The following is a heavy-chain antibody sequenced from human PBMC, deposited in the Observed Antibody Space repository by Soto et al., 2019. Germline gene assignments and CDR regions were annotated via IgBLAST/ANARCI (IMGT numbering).Heavy chain of an antibody. CDR2: IYYSGST. D-gene: IGHD5-12*01. V-gene: IGHV4-59*08. CDR3: ARTSVATTSSTWFDP. J-gene: IGHJ5*02. Sequence: SETLSLTCTVSGGSISSYYWSWIRQPPGKGLEWIGYIYYSGSTNYNPSLKSRVTISVDTSKNQFSLKLSSVTAADTAVYYCARTSVATTSSTWFDPWGQGTLVTVSS. CDR1: GGSISSYY.